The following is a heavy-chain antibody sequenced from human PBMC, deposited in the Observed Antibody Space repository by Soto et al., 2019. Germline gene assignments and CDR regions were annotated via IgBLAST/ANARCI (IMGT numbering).Heavy chain of an antibody. V-gene: IGHV3-74*01. CDR1: GFTFTSYW. D-gene: IGHD1-26*01. CDR3: ARGVCGSFYIDS. Sequence: EVQLVESGGGVVQPGGSLRLSCVVSGFTFTSYWMHWVRQTPGKGLVWVSRSSPDGSDTNYADSVKGRFTISRDNAKNTVYVQMNSLRDEDAAVYFCARGVCGSFYIDSWGQGTLVTVSS. J-gene: IGHJ4*02. CDR2: SSPDGSDT.